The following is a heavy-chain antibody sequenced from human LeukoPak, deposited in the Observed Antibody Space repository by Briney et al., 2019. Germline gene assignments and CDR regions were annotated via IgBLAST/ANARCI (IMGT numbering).Heavy chain of an antibody. CDR1: GGSFSGYY. Sequence: SSETLSLTCAVYGGSFSGYYWSWIRQPPGKGLEWIGEINHSGSTNYNPSLKSRVTISVDTSKNQFSLKLSSVTAADTAVYYCAIPLDGGTPWDYWGQGTLVTVSS. CDR2: INHSGST. V-gene: IGHV4-34*01. J-gene: IGHJ4*02. D-gene: IGHD1-26*01. CDR3: AIPLDGGTPWDY.